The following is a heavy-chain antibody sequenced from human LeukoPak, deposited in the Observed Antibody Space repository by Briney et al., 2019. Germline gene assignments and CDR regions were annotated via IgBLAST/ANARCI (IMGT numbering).Heavy chain of an antibody. J-gene: IGHJ6*03. V-gene: IGHV3-21*01. CDR3: ARERWGLLQWSSMDV. Sequence: GGSLRLSCAASGFTFSSHDMNWVRQAPGKGLEWVSSITTATSSYIYYADSVKGRFTISRDDAKNSLYLQMNDLRAEDTAVYYCARERWGLLQWSSMDVWGKGTTITVSS. CDR1: GFTFSSHD. CDR2: ITTATSSYI. D-gene: IGHD3-3*01.